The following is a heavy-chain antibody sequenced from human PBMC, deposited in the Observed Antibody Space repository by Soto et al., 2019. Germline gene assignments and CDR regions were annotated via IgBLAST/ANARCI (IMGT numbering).Heavy chain of an antibody. V-gene: IGHV4-59*01. CDR1: GGSMSEYF. Sequence: SETLSLTCSVSGGSMSEYFWSRIRQSPGKGLEWIGYIYYLGSTDYNPSLKSRVTISVDTSKRQFSLRLTSVTAADTAVYYCASDGYDGSGSPYPAYWGPGTQVTVSS. CDR2: IYYLGST. CDR3: ASDGYDGSGSPYPAY. D-gene: IGHD3-10*01. J-gene: IGHJ4*02.